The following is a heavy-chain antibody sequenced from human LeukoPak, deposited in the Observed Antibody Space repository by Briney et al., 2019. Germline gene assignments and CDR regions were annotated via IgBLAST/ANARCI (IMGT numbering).Heavy chain of an antibody. CDR3: ARDSSGPVEFAY. D-gene: IGHD6-19*01. J-gene: IGHJ4*02. V-gene: IGHV1-69*05. CDR1: GGTFSSYA. CDR2: IIPIFGTA. Sequence: ASVKVSCKASGGTFSSYAISGVRQAPGRGLEWMGGIIPIFGTANYAKKFQGRVTITTDESPSTAYMELSSLRSEDTAVYYCARDSSGPVEFAYWGQGTLVTVSS.